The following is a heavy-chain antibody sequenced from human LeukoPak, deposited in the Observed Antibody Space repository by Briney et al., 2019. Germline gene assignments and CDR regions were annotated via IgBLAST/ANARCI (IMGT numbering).Heavy chain of an antibody. CDR1: GGSISSYY. CDR3: ARGPYSSGWYIWFDP. CDR2: IYTSGST. D-gene: IGHD6-19*01. Sequence: SETLSLTCTVSGGSISSYYWSWIRQPPGKGLEWIGYIYTSGSTNYNPSLKSRVTISVDRSKNQFSLKLSSVTAADTAVYYCARGPYSSGWYIWFDPWAREPWSPSPQ. J-gene: IGHJ5*02. V-gene: IGHV4-4*09.